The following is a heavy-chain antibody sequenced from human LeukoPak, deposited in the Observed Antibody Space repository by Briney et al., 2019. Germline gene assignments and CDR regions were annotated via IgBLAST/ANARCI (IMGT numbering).Heavy chain of an antibody. Sequence: PGGCLILSCSASGFTFSTYSMTWVRQAPGKGLQWVSAISGSGGDTYYADSVKGRFTISRDNSKNTMYLQMNSLRAEDTAVYCCAKSVAVAGIFDYWGQGTLVTGSS. CDR2: ISGSGGDT. D-gene: IGHD6-19*01. V-gene: IGHV3-23*01. J-gene: IGHJ4*02. CDR1: GFTFSTYS. CDR3: AKSVAVAGIFDY.